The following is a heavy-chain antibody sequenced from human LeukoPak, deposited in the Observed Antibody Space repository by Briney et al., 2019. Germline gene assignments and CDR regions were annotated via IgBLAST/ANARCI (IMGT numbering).Heavy chain of an antibody. V-gene: IGHV3-23*01. CDR1: GFTFSSYA. CDR3: AKMRAEYSSSSTDY. D-gene: IGHD6-6*01. J-gene: IGHJ4*02. CDR2: ISGSGGST. Sequence: GGSLRLSCAASGFTFSSYAMSWVRQAPGKGLEWVSAISGSGGSTYYADSVKGRFTISRDNSKNTLYLQMNSLRAEDTAVYYCAKMRAEYSSSSTDYWGQGTLVTVSS.